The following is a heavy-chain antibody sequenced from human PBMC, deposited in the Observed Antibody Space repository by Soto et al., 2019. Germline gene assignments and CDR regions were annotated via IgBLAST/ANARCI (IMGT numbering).Heavy chain of an antibody. CDR2: IYYSGST. CDR1: GGSISSSSYC. J-gene: IGHJ6*02. CDR3: ASRLYYDFWSGYFQGGMDV. V-gene: IGHV4-39*01. D-gene: IGHD3-3*01. Sequence: SETLSLTCTVSGGSISSSSYCWGWIRQPPGKGLEWIGSIYYSGSTYYNPSLKSRVTISVDTSKNQFSLKLSSVTAADTAVYYCASRLYYDFWSGYFQGGMDVWGQGTTVTVSS.